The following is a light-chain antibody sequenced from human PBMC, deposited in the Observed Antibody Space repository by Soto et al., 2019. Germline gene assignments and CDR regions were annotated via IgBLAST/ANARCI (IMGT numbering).Light chain of an antibody. CDR3: QQYKSYSEWT. V-gene: IGKV1-5*03. CDR1: QSISSW. CDR2: KAS. J-gene: IGKJ1*01. Sequence: DIQXXXSPXTXSASVGDRVTITCRASQSISSWLAWYQQKPGKAPKVLIYKASSLESGVPSRFSGSGSGTEFTLTISSLQPDDFATYYCQQYKSYSEWTFGQGTKVEIK.